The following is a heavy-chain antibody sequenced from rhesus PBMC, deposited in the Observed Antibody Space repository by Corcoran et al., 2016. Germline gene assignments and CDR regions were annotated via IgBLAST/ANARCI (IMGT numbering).Heavy chain of an antibody. Sequence: QVQLQQGGEGLVKPSETRSLTCAAYGGSVSGYRWGWLRPPPVKGREWLGRIRSGGSTNSNPSLKSRVTISIDTSKNQFSLKLSSVTVADTAVYYGARHLYGNYVDYWGQGVLVTVSS. J-gene: IGHJ4*01. CDR3: ARHLYGNYVDY. CDR2: IRSGGST. D-gene: IGHD4-29*01. CDR1: GGSVSGYR. V-gene: IGHV4-160*01.